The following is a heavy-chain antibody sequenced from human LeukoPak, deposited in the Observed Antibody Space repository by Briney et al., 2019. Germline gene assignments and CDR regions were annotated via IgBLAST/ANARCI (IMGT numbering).Heavy chain of an antibody. J-gene: IGHJ4*02. CDR1: GFTVSSNY. Sequence: GGSLRLSCAASGFTVSSNYMSWVRQAPGKGLEWVSVIYSGAGTYYADSVKGRFTISRDNSKNTLYPQMNSLRAEDTAVYYCARDPDWLYYFDYWGQGTLVTVSS. CDR3: ARDPDWLYYFDY. CDR2: IYSGAGT. V-gene: IGHV3-66*02. D-gene: IGHD3/OR15-3a*01.